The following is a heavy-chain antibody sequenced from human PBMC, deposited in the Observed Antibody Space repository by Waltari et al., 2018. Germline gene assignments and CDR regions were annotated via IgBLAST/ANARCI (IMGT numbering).Heavy chain of an antibody. CDR3: AGDIVGATIFDY. Sequence: QVQLQESGPGLVKPSETLSLTCAVSGYSISSGYYWGWIRQPPGKGLEWIGSIYHSGSTYYNPSLKSRVTISVDTSKNQFALKLSSVTAADTAVYYCAGDIVGATIFDYWGQGTLVTVSS. V-gene: IGHV4-38-2*01. CDR1: GYSISSGYY. CDR2: IYHSGST. J-gene: IGHJ4*02. D-gene: IGHD1-26*01.